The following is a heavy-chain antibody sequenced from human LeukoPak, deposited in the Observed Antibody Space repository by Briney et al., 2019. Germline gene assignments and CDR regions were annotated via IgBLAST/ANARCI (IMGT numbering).Heavy chain of an antibody. CDR1: GVSFNDYY. CDR3: AKHYGRSDY. J-gene: IGHJ4*02. CDR2: INHSEYT. Sequence: PSETLSLTCAVSGVSFNDYYWSWVRQTPGKGLEWIGEINHSEYTNYNPSLKSRVTISVDTSKNQFSLKLSSVTAADTAVYYCAKHYGRSDYWGQGTLVTVSS. V-gene: IGHV4-34*01. D-gene: IGHD4-17*01.